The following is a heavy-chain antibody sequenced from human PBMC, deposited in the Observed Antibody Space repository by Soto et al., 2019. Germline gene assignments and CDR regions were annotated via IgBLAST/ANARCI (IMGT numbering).Heavy chain of an antibody. D-gene: IGHD6-19*01. J-gene: IGHJ2*01. Sequence: QVQLQQWGAGLLKPSETLSLTCAVYGGSFSPYFWSWIRQPPGKGLEWIGEINHSGSTNYNPSLTRRATLSVDTSKNQVSLKLTSVTAGDTAVYYCARLASGWQYYYFDFWGRGTPVTVSS. CDR2: INHSGST. CDR1: GGSFSPYF. CDR3: ARLASGWQYYYFDF. V-gene: IGHV4-34*01.